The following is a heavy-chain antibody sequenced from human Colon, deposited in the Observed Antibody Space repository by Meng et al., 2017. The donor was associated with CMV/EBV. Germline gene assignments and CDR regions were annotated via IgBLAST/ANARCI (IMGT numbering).Heavy chain of an antibody. CDR2: ITSSSGYI. D-gene: IGHD6-19*01. Sequence: SEFPFSTFGMGWVRQAPGKGLEWVASITSSSGYIFYADSVKGRFTISRDNAKNLLFLQMNSLRANDTAVYYCARAGGAVAGRGGFDHWGLGTLVTVSS. V-gene: IGHV3-21*01. J-gene: IGHJ4*02. CDR3: ARAGGAVAGRGGFDH. CDR1: EFPFSTFG.